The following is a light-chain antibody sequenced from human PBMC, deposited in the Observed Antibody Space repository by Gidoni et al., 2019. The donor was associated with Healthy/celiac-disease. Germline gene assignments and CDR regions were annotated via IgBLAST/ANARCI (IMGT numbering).Light chain of an antibody. J-gene: IGKJ4*01. CDR1: QDISNY. CDR2: DAS. Sequence: DIQMTQSPSSLSASVGDRVTITCQASQDISNYLNWYQQKPGKAPKLLIYDASNLETGVPSRFSGSGSGKDFTFTISSLQPEDIATYYWQQDDNLPAFGGGTKVEIK. V-gene: IGKV1-33*01. CDR3: QQDDNLPA.